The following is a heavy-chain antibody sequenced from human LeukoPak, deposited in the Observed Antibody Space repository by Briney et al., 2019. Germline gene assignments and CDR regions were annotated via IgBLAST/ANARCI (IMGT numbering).Heavy chain of an antibody. CDR1: GFTFDDYG. CDR2: ISRDGGRT. Sequence: EGSLRLSCAASGFTSGFTFDDYGMNWVRQVPGKGLEWVSGISRDGGRTGYADSVQGRFTISRDNSRNSLHLQMNSLRVEDTAFYYCVKDSNYDFWSGYYKGFDNWGQGTLVTVSS. D-gene: IGHD3-3*01. V-gene: IGHV3-20*04. J-gene: IGHJ4*02. CDR3: VKDSNYDFWSGYYKGFDN.